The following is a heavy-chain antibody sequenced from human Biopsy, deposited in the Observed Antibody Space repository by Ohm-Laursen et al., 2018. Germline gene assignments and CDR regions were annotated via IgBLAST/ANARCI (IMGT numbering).Heavy chain of an antibody. Sequence: GSLRLSCAASGFTFSDHHMAWVRQAPGTGLEWLSYISSCGATIKYADSVKGRFTISRDNAKNSLYLRMNSLRAEDTAVYFCARARDDFVVVPAAVFDFWGQGTLVTVSS. CDR1: GFTFSDHH. CDR2: ISSCGATI. V-gene: IGHV3-11*01. J-gene: IGHJ4*02. CDR3: ARARDDFVVVPAAVFDF. D-gene: IGHD2-15*01.